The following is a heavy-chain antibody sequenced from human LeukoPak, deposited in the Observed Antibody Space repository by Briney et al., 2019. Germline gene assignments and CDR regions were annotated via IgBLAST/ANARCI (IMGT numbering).Heavy chain of an antibody. V-gene: IGHV3-7*01. Sequence: GRALRLSCAASGHTFKRYWMTWVRQAPGKGLEWVANIKRDGSEKYYVDSVKGRFTISRDNGKNSLYLQKNSLRPDNTRVYYCAIVAPPYYCYYMDVWGKGTTVTVSS. CDR3: AIVAPPYYCYYMDV. CDR2: IKRDGSEK. CDR1: GHTFKRYW. J-gene: IGHJ6*03.